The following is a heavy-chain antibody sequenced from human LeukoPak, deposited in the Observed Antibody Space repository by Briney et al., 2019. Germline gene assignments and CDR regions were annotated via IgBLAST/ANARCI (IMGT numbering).Heavy chain of an antibody. CDR1: GGSFSGYY. J-gene: IGHJ5*02. Sequence: PSETLSLTCAVYGGSFSGYYWSWIRQPPGKGLEWIGYIYYSGSTNYNPSLKSRVTISVDTSKNQFSLKLSSVTAADTAVYYCARARSGSYYLPVNWFDPWGQGTLVTVSS. CDR3: ARARSGSYYLPVNWFDP. V-gene: IGHV4-59*01. D-gene: IGHD1-26*01. CDR2: IYYSGST.